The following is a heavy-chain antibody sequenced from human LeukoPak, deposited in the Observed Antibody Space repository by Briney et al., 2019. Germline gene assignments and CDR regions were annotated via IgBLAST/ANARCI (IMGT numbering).Heavy chain of an antibody. Sequence: ASVKVSCKASGYTFTDYDINWVRQATRQGLEWMGWMNPHSGYNGYAQKFQGRVTMTRNTSISTAYMELSSLTSDDTAVYFCAREFNSSGSGFDPWGQGTLVTVSS. CDR1: GYTFTDYD. CDR3: AREFNSSGSGFDP. CDR2: MNPHSGYN. V-gene: IGHV1-8*01. D-gene: IGHD6-6*01. J-gene: IGHJ5*02.